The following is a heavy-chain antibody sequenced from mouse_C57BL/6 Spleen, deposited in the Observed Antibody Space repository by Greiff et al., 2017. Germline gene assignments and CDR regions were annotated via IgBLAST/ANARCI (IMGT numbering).Heavy chain of an antibody. Sequence: QVQLKQSGPELVKPGASVKISCKASGYAFSSSWMNWVKQRPGKGLEWIGRIYPGDGDTNYNGKFKGKATLTADKSSSTAYMQLSSLTSEDSAVYVCARSTTVVSYYFDYWGQGTTLTVSS. D-gene: IGHD1-1*01. CDR3: ARSTTVVSYYFDY. V-gene: IGHV1-82*01. CDR2: IYPGDGDT. CDR1: GYAFSSSW. J-gene: IGHJ2*01.